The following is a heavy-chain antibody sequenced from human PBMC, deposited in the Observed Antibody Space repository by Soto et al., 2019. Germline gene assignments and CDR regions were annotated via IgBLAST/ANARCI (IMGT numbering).Heavy chain of an antibody. V-gene: IGHV3-30-3*01. D-gene: IGHD2-2*01. CDR3: ARDQGRSITCQLDY. J-gene: IGHJ4*02. CDR1: GFTFSTYA. Sequence: GGSLRLSCAVSGFTFSTYAMHWVRQAPGKGLEWVAVISYDGSNTYYADSVKGRFTISRGNMLYLQMNSLRAEDTAVYYCARDQGRSITCQLDYWGQGTLVTVSS. CDR2: ISYDGSNT.